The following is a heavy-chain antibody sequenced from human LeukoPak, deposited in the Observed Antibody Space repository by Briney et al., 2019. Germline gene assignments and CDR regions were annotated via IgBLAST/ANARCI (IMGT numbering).Heavy chain of an antibody. D-gene: IGHD6-19*01. CDR1: GFTFSGSA. Sequence: GGSLRLSCAASGFTFSGSAMHWVRQASGKGLEWVGRIRSKANSYATAYAASVKGRFTISRDDSKNTAYLQMNSLKTEDTAVYYCTRIAVAGTFDYWGQGTLVTVSS. CDR3: TRIAVAGTFDY. CDR2: IRSKANSYAT. V-gene: IGHV3-73*01. J-gene: IGHJ4*02.